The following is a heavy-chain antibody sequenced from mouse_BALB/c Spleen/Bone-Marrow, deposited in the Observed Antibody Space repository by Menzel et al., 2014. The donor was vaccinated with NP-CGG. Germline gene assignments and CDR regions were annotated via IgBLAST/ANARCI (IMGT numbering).Heavy chain of an antibody. Sequence: DVQLQESGGDSVKPGGSLKLSCAASGFTFSNYGMSWVRQTPDKRLEWVATISSGGSYTYFPDSVKGRFTISRDNAKNTLYLQMNSLKSEDAAMYYCARLTPDYAMDYWGQGTSVTVSS. J-gene: IGHJ4*01. D-gene: IGHD1-3*01. CDR1: GFTFSNYG. V-gene: IGHV5-6*01. CDR2: ISSGGSYT. CDR3: ARLTPDYAMDY.